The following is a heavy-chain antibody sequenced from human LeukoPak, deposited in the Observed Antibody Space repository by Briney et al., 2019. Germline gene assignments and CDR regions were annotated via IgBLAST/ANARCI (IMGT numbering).Heavy chain of an antibody. D-gene: IGHD2-2*01. CDR3: ALSTSCCDY. V-gene: IGHV1-69*10. CDR1: GGTFSSYT. CDR2: IIPILGIA. Sequence: SVKVSCKASGGTFSSYTISWLLQAPGQGLEWMGGIIPILGIANYAQKFQGRVTITADKSTSTAYMELSSLRSEDTAVYYCALSTSCCDYWGQGTLVTVSS. J-gene: IGHJ4*02.